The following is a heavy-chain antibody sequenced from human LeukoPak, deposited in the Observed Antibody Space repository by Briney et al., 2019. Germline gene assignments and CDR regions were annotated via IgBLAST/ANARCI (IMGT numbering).Heavy chain of an antibody. CDR1: GFTFSSNS. J-gene: IGHJ3*02. D-gene: IGHD2-21*01. V-gene: IGHV3-48*01. CDR3: AKESMLFDI. CDR2: ISSSSSTI. Sequence: PGGSLRLSCAASGFTFSSNSMNWVRQAPGKGLEWVSYISSSSSTIYYADSVKGRFTISRDNSKNTLYLQMNSLRAEDTAVYYCAKESMLFDIWGQGTMVTVSS.